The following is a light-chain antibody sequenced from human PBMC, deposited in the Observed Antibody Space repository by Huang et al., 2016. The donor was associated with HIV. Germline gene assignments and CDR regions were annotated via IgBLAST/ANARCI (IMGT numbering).Light chain of an antibody. CDR2: DAS. V-gene: IGKV1-16*02. Sequence: DIQMTQSPSSLSASVGDRVTITCRASQDIRCNLAWFQQTPGKAPKSLIYDASTLQSGVPSKFSGNGYGTDFTLTISSLQPEDIATYYCQQSNTFPLTFGGGTKVEI. CDR3: QQSNTFPLT. J-gene: IGKJ4*01. CDR1: QDIRCN.